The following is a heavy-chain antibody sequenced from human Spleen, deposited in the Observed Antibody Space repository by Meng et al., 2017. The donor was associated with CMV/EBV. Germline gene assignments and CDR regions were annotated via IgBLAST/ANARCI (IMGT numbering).Heavy chain of an antibody. V-gene: IGHV4-38-2*02. J-gene: IGHJ5*02. CDR3: ARHAQYFDWLFLYNWFDP. D-gene: IGHD3-9*01. Sequence: SETLSLTCTVSGYSISSGYYWGWIRQPPGKGLEWIGSIYYSGSTYYNPSLKSRVTISVDTSKNQFSLKLSSVTAADTAVYYCARHAQYFDWLFLYNWFDPWGQGTLVTVSS. CDR1: GYSISSGYY. CDR2: IYYSGST.